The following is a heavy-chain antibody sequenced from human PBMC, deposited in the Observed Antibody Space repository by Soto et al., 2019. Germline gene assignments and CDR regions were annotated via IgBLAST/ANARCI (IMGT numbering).Heavy chain of an antibody. Sequence: SETLSLTCTVSGGSISSYYWSWIRQPPGKGLEWIGDIYYSGSTNYNPSLKSRVTISVDTSKNQLSLKLSSVTAADTAVYYCARDSYYYDSSGYFQYNWFDPWGQGTLVTVSS. J-gene: IGHJ5*02. D-gene: IGHD3-22*01. CDR2: IYYSGST. CDR1: GGSISSYY. CDR3: ARDSYYYDSSGYFQYNWFDP. V-gene: IGHV4-59*01.